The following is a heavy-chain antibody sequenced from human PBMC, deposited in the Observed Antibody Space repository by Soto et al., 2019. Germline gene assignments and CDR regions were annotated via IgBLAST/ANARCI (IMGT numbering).Heavy chain of an antibody. CDR2: IYHSGST. D-gene: IGHD3-3*02. J-gene: IGHJ5*02. CDR3: ASPKIAFYNWFDP. CDR1: GGSISSGGYS. Sequence: LSLTCAVSGGSISSGGYSWSWIRQPPGKGLEWIGYIYHSGSTYYNPSLKSRVTISVDTSKNQFSLKLSSVTAADTAVYYCASPKIAFYNWFDPWGQGTLVTVSS. V-gene: IGHV4-30-2*01.